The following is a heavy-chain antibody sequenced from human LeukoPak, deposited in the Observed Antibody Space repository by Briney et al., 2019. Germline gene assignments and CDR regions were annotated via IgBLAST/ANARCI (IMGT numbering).Heavy chain of an antibody. D-gene: IGHD7-27*01. CDR3: ARGVWAPFDY. J-gene: IGHJ4*02. CDR2: IKQDGSEK. CDR1: GFSLSNYW. Sequence: GGSLRLSCAASGFSLSNYWMNWVRQAPGKGLEWVANIKQDGSEKNYVDSVRGRFTISRDDAKNSLILQMNTLRDEDTAVYYCARGVWAPFDYWGQGTLVTVSS. V-gene: IGHV3-7*01.